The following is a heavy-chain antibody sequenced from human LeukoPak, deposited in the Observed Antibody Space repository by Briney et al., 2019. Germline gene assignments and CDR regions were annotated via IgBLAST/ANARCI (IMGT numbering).Heavy chain of an antibody. CDR2: IYYTGIT. CDR1: GGSISGYY. V-gene: IGHV4-59*01. Sequence: SETLPLTCTVSGGSISGYYWSWIRQSPGKGLEWIGYIYYTGITAYNPSLGSRVTISVDRSNNQCSLRLTSVTAAVTAVYYCARLHSSRAEEFDPWGQGTLVTVSS. CDR3: ARLHSSRAEEFDP. J-gene: IGHJ5*02.